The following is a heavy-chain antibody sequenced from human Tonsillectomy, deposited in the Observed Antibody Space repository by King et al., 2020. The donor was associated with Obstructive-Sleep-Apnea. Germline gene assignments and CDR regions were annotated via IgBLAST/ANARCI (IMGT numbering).Heavy chain of an antibody. D-gene: IGHD1-26*01. CDR2: IYYSGST. J-gene: IGHJ6*02. CDR3: ARQSGKYYGMDG. Sequence: VQLQESGPGLVKPSETLSLTCIVSGGSITSYYWSWIRQPPGKGLEWMGYIYYSGSTNYNPSLKSRVTISVDTSKNQFSLKLSSVTAADTAVYYCARQSGKYYGMDGWGQGTTVTVSS. V-gene: IGHV4-59*08. CDR1: GGSITSYY.